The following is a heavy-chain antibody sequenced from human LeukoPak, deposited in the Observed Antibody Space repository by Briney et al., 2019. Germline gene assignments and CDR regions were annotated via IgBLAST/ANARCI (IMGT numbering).Heavy chain of an antibody. Sequence: GGSVSLSCAASGFTVSSHWMSWVRQAPGKGLEWVANIDQGGSDKYYVDSVKGRFTISRDNANNLLYLQMNSLRGEDTAEYYCTRDRSRAEDDWGQGTLVTVSS. CDR3: TRDRSRAEDD. CDR2: IDQGGSDK. J-gene: IGHJ4*02. D-gene: IGHD1-14*01. V-gene: IGHV3-7*01. CDR1: GFTVSSHW.